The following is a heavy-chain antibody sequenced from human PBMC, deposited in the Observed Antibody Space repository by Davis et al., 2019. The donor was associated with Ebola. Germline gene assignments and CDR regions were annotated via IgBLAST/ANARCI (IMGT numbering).Heavy chain of an antibody. Sequence: PSETLSLTCTVSGGSVSSGSYYWSWIRQPPGKGLEWIGYIYYSGSTNYNPSLKSRVTISVNTSKNQFSLKLSSVTAADTAVYYCARDLGSMDVWGKGTTVTVSS. D-gene: IGHD7-27*01. CDR1: GGSVSSGSYY. V-gene: IGHV4-61*01. J-gene: IGHJ6*03. CDR2: IYYSGST. CDR3: ARDLGSMDV.